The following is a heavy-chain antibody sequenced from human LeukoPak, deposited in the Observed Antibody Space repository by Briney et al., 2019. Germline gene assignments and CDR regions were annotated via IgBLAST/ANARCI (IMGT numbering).Heavy chain of an antibody. J-gene: IGHJ4*02. D-gene: IGHD6-19*01. CDR2: ISSSSSYI. CDR1: GFTVSSNY. V-gene: IGHV3-21*01. CDR3: ARKGIAVAFDY. Sequence: GGSLRLSCAASGFTVSSNYMSWVRQAPGKGLEWVSSISSSSSYIYYADSVKGRFTISRDNAKNSLYLQMTSLRAEDTAVYYCARKGIAVAFDYWGQGTLVTVSS.